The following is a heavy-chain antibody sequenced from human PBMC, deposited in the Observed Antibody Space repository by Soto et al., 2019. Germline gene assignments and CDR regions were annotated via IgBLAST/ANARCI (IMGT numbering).Heavy chain of an antibody. Sequence: PGGSLRLSCAASGFTFSGYGMHWVRQAPGKGLVWVSRINADGNSISYPDSVKGRFTISRDNAKNTLYLQTNSLRAEDTAVYYCARGYLTNAFDIWGQGTMVTVSS. CDR2: INADGNSI. J-gene: IGHJ3*02. D-gene: IGHD3-9*01. CDR3: ARGYLTNAFDI. V-gene: IGHV3-74*01. CDR1: GFTFSGYG.